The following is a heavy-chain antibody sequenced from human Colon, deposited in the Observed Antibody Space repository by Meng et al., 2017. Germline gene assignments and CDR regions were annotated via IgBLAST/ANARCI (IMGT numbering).Heavy chain of an antibody. J-gene: IGHJ4*02. Sequence: QVQLVQSGAEVKKAGSSVKVSCKASGVTFTSYTFNWVRQAPGQGLEWIGKIFPMSDTTTYAQKFQDRVTITADKSTSTAYMELSSLRSEDTAVYYCATLVALGEFDFWGQGTLVTVSS. CDR2: IFPMSDTT. CDR3: ATLVALGEFDF. V-gene: IGHV1-69*08. CDR1: GVTFTSYT.